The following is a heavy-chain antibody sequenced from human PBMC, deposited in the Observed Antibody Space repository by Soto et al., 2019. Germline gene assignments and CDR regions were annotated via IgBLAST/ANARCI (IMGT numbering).Heavy chain of an antibody. CDR3: AGGLSGNKVDQ. CDR2: IYNRGNT. V-gene: IGHV4-30-4*01. J-gene: IGHJ4*02. D-gene: IGHD6-13*01. Sequence: SETLSLTCTVSGVSISDDNYYWSWIRQPPGKDLEWIGHIYNRGNTYNNPSLRSRLTLSLDTSKSQFSLNLNSVTAADTAVYYCAGGLSGNKVDQWGQGTLVTVSS. CDR1: GVSISDDNYY.